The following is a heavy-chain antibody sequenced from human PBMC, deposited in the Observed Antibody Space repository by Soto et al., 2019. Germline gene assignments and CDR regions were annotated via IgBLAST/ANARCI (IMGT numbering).Heavy chain of an antibody. CDR3: ARGKGNIVVVPAAMDY. CDR2: IIPILGIA. V-gene: IGHV1-69*02. J-gene: IGHJ4*02. D-gene: IGHD2-2*01. Sequence: QVQLVQSGAEVKKPGSSVKVSCKASGGTFSSYTISWVRQAPGQGLEWMGRIIPILGIANYAQKFQGRVTITADKSTSTAYRELSSLRSEDTAVYYCARGKGNIVVVPAAMDYWGQGTLVTVSS. CDR1: GGTFSSYT.